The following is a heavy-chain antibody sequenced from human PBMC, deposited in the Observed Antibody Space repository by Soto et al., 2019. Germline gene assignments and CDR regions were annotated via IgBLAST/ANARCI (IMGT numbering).Heavy chain of an antibody. CDR2: FDPEDGEA. CDR3: ATPFLYYDSSGPRGFQH. Sequence: ASVKVSCKVSGYTLTELSMHWVRQAPGKGLEWMGGFDPEDGEAIYAQKFQGRVTMTEDTSTDTAYMELSSLRSEDTAVYYCATPFLYYDSSGPRGFQHWGQGTLVTVS. J-gene: IGHJ1*01. V-gene: IGHV1-24*01. CDR1: GYTLTELS. D-gene: IGHD3-22*01.